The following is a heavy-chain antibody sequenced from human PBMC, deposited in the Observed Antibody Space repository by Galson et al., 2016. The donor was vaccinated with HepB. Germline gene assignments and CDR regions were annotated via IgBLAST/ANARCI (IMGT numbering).Heavy chain of an antibody. CDR2: ISWNSGST. CDR3: AKGRGFYYYSMDV. Sequence: LRLSCAASGFTFDEYGMHWVRQAPGKGLEWVSGISWNSGSTGYADSVKGRFTISRDNAKNSLYLQMNSLRSHDTALYYCAKGRGFYYYSMDVWGQGTTVTVSS. V-gene: IGHV3-9*01. J-gene: IGHJ6*02. CDR1: GFTFDEYG. D-gene: IGHD3-10*01.